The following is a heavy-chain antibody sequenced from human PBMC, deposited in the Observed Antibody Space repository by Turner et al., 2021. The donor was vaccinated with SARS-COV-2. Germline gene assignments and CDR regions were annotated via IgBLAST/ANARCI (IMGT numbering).Heavy chain of an antibody. J-gene: IGHJ4*02. Sequence: EVHLVESVGGLVQPGGSLRLSCAASGLTFSNYDMNWFRQAPGKGLEWVSYISPTGTTIYYADSVKGRFTISRDNAKNSLYLQMDSLRADDTALYYCVTKKFGTTYFQSWGQGTLVTVSS. CDR1: GLTFSNYD. V-gene: IGHV3-48*03. CDR3: VTKKFGTTYFQS. D-gene: IGHD1-1*01. CDR2: ISPTGTTI.